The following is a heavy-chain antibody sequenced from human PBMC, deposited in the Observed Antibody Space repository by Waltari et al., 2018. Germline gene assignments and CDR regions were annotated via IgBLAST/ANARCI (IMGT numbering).Heavy chain of an antibody. CDR3: ARGGLSTGYDI. D-gene: IGHD3-9*01. J-gene: IGHJ3*02. CDR1: GYTFTNSD. V-gene: IGHV1-18*04. Sequence: QVQLVQSGAEVKKPGASVKVACKASGYTFTNSDVSWVRQAPGQGLEWMGWVRAYNGNTNYARKIQDRVTLTTDTSTSTANMELTSLRSDDTAVYYCARGGLSTGYDIWGQGTLVTVSS. CDR2: VRAYNGNT.